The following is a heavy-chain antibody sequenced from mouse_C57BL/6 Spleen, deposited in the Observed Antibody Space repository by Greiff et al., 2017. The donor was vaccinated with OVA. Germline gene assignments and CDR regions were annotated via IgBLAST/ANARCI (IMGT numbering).Heavy chain of an antibody. V-gene: IGHV1-42*01. J-gene: IGHJ4*01. Sequence: EVQLQQSGPELVKPGASVKISCKASGYSFTGYYMNWVKQSPEKSLEWIGEINPSTGGTTYNQKFKAKATLTVDKSSSTAYMQLKSLTSEDSAVYYCARVRDGYYVMDYWGQGTSVTVSS. D-gene: IGHD2-3*01. CDR1: GYSFTGYY. CDR2: INPSTGGT. CDR3: ARVRDGYYVMDY.